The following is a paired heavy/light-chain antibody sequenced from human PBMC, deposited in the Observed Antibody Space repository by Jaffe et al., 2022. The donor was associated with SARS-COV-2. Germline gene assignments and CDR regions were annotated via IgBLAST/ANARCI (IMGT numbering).Heavy chain of an antibody. Sequence: QLQLQESGPGLVKPSETLSLTCSVSGGSISSSSSYWGWIRQPPGKGLEWIGSIYYSGTTYYSPSLKSRVTISIDTSKNQFSLKVSSVTAADTAVYYCAAQGYFDWVSSRWGQGTLVTVSS. J-gene: IGHJ4*02. CDR1: GGSISSSSSY. CDR2: IYYSGTT. D-gene: IGHD3-9*01. V-gene: IGHV4-39*01. CDR3: AAQGYFDWVSSR.
Light chain of an antibody. CDR3: QQTYSTPPELT. J-gene: IGKJ4*01. Sequence: DIQMTQSPSSLSASVGDRVTITCRASQSISSHLNWYQQKPGKAPKLLIFAANTLQSGVPSRFSGSGSGTDFTLTISSLQPEDFATYYCQQTYSTPPELTFGGGTKVEIK. CDR1: QSISSH. V-gene: IGKV1-39*01. CDR2: AAN.